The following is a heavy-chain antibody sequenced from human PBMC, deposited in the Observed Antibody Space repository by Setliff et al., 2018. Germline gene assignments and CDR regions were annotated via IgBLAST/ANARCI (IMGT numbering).Heavy chain of an antibody. V-gene: IGHV1-18*01. D-gene: IGHD3-3*01. J-gene: IGHJ4*02. CDR2: ISAYNGQT. CDR3: ARSIALFGVDVVSCYFDH. Sequence: ASVKVSCKASGYTFAHSGVTWVRQAPGQGLEWMGWISAYNGQTRYTEELQGRVTMTTDTSTSTAYMDLRSLRSDDTAVYYCARSIALFGVDVVSCYFDHWGQGTLVTVSS. CDR1: GYTFAHSG.